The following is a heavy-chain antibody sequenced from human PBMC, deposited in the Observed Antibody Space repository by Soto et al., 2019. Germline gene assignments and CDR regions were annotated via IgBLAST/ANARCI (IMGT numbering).Heavy chain of an antibody. CDR1: GFAFNRYS. Sequence: PGGSLRLSCAASGFAFNRYSMNWVRQAPGKGLEWVSFISSSSAAIFYADSVKGRFTMSRDNAKNSLYLQMNNLRDEDTAVYYCARTDDSSGYYYDAFDTWGHGTMVTVSS. J-gene: IGHJ3*02. CDR3: ARTDDSSGYYYDAFDT. CDR2: ISSSSAAI. D-gene: IGHD3-22*01. V-gene: IGHV3-48*02.